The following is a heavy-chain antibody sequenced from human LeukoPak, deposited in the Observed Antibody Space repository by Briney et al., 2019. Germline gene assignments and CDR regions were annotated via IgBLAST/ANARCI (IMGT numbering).Heavy chain of an antibody. CDR1: GYTVTSYD. J-gene: IGHJ3*02. CDR2: MNPNSGNT. V-gene: IGHV1-8*03. Sequence: ASVKVSCKASGYTVTSYDINWVRQATGQGLEWRGWMNPNSGNTGYAQKFQGRVTITRNTSISTAYMELSSLRSEDTAVYYCARGAYYDFWSGYYQNAFDIWGQGTMVTVSS. CDR3: ARGAYYDFWSGYYQNAFDI. D-gene: IGHD3-3*01.